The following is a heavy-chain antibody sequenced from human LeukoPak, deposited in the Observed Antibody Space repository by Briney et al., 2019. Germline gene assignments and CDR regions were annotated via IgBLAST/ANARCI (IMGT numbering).Heavy chain of an antibody. CDR3: AREAPYWYFDL. Sequence: SETLSLTCTVSGVSVSSGGYYWSWIRQPPGKGLEWIGSIYYSGSTNYNPSLKSRVTVSRDTSKNQFSLKLSSLTAADTAVYYCAREAPYWYFDLWGHGTLVTVSS. J-gene: IGHJ2*01. CDR2: IYYSGST. V-gene: IGHV4-61*08. CDR1: GVSVSSGGYY.